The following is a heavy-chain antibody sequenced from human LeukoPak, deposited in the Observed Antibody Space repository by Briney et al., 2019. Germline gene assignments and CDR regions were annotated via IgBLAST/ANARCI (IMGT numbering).Heavy chain of an antibody. V-gene: IGHV4-59*01. CDR1: GGSISSYY. Sequence: SETLSLTCTVSGGSISSYYWSWIRQPPGKGLEWIGYIYYSGSTNYNPSLKSRVTISVDTSKNQFSLKLSSVTAADTAVYYCARGSGSFDYWGQGTLVTVSS. CDR2: IYYSGST. J-gene: IGHJ4*02. CDR3: ARGSGSFDY. D-gene: IGHD3-3*01.